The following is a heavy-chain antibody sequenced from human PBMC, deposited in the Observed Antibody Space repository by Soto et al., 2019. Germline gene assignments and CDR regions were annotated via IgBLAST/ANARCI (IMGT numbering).Heavy chain of an antibody. CDR2: ITSSSGYT. CDR3: ARGITIVRGLIKNFLDY. Sequence: QVQLVESGGDLVRPGGSLRLSCAASGFTFSDHYMAWIRQAPGKGPEWVAYITSSSGYTNYADSVKGRFTISRDNAKNSLHRQMNSLRGEETAVYYCARGITIVRGLIKNFLDYWGQGTLVTVSS. V-gene: IGHV3-11*06. J-gene: IGHJ4*02. CDR1: GFTFSDHY. D-gene: IGHD3-10*01.